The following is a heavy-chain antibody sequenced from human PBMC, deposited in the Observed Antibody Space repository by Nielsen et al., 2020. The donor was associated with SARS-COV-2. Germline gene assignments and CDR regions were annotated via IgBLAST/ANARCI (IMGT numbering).Heavy chain of an antibody. CDR2: IPYDGSNK. CDR1: GFTFSSYG. CDR3: AREGTVGAGGFDY. V-gene: IGHV3-30*03. D-gene: IGHD1-26*01. J-gene: IGHJ4*02. Sequence: GGSLRLSCAASGFTFSSYGMHWVRQAPGKGLEWVAVIPYDGSNKYYADSVKGRFTISRDNSKNTLYLQMNSLRAEDTAVYYCAREGTVGAGGFDYWGQGTLVTVSS.